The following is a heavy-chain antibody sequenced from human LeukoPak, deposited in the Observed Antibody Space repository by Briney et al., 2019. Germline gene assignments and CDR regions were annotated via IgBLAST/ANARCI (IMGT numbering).Heavy chain of an antibody. CDR2: INHSGST. V-gene: IGHV4-34*01. CDR3: GRGSVWQGYAFDI. J-gene: IGHJ3*02. D-gene: IGHD3-16*01. Sequence: SETLSLTCAVYGGSFSGYYWSWVRQPPGKGLEWIGEINHSGSTNYNTPLKSRVTISVDTSMNQFSLKLSSVTAADTAVDCCGRGSVWQGYAFDIWGEGTMVTVSS. CDR1: GGSFSGYY.